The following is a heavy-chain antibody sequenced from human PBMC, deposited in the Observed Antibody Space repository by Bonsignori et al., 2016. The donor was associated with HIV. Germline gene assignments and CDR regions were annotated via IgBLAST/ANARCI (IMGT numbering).Heavy chain of an antibody. D-gene: IGHD2-15*01. CDR1: GGSFSGYY. CDR3: ARGWMVGYCSGGSCKIFDY. Sequence: SETLSLTCAVYGGSFSGYYWSWIRQPPGKGLEWIGEINHSGSTDYNPSLKSRVTISVDTSKNQFSLKLSSVTAADTAVYYCARGWMVGYCSGGSCKIFDYWGQGTLVTVSS. J-gene: IGHJ4*02. V-gene: IGHV4-34*01. CDR2: INHSGST.